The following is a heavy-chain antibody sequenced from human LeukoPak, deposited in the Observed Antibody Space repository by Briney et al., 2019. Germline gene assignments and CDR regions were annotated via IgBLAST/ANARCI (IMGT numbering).Heavy chain of an antibody. D-gene: IGHD6-19*01. V-gene: IGHV1-2*02. J-gene: IGHJ4*02. CDR2: INPNSGGT. CDR1: GYTFTGYY. Sequence: GASVKVSCKASGYTFTGYYMHWARQAPGQGLEWMGWINPNSGGTNYAQKFQGRVTMTRDTSISTAYMELSRLRSDDTAVYYCARATQRQYYFDYWGQGTLVTVSS. CDR3: ARATQRQYYFDY.